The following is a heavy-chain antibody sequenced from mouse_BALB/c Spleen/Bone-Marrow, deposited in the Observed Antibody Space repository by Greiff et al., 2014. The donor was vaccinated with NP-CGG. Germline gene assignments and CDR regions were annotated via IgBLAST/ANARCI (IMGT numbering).Heavy chain of an antibody. D-gene: IGHD1-1*01. CDR3: GRVSYFTTVGAMDY. J-gene: IGHJ4*01. Sequence: VQLKESGPELVKPGASVKISCKASGYSFTGYFMNWVKQSHGKSLEWIGRINPYNGDTFYNQKFKGKATLTVDKSSSTARMELLSLTSEDSAVYYCGRVSYFTTVGAMDYWGQGTSVTVSS. V-gene: IGHV1-37*01. CDR2: INPYNGDT. CDR1: GYSFTGYF.